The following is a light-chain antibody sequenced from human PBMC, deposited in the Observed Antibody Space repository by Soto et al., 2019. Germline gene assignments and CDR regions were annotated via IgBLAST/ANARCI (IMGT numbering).Light chain of an antibody. CDR1: QSVSSY. CDR2: DAS. V-gene: IGKV3-11*01. CDR3: QQRNTSPLT. J-gene: IGKJ4*01. Sequence: EIVLTQSPATLSLSPGERATLSCRASQSVSSYLAWYQQKPGQAPRLLIYDASNRATGIPARFSGSGSGTDFTLTISSLEPEDFAVYYCQQRNTSPLTFGGGTKVEIK.